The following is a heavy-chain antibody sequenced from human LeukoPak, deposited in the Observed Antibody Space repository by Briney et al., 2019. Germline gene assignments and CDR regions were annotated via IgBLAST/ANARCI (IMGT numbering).Heavy chain of an antibody. J-gene: IGHJ5*02. CDR3: ARVGWELRNLHFDP. V-gene: IGHV3-7*03. D-gene: IGHD1-7*01. CDR1: GFTFSDTW. CDR2: IKKDGSQK. Sequence: GGSLRLSCVGSGFTFSDTWMSWVRQAPGKGPEWVASIKKDGSQKYYVDSVKGRFTISRDNAQNSLYLQMNSLGVADTAMYSCARVGWELRNLHFDPWGQGTLVTVSS.